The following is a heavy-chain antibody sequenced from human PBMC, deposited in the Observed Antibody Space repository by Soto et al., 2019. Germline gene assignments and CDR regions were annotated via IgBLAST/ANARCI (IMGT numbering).Heavy chain of an antibody. V-gene: IGHV4-31*03. J-gene: IGHJ6*02. CDR1: GGSISSGGYY. CDR3: ARALRSPKRSNYDMDV. Sequence: QVQLQESGPGLVKPSQTLSLTCTVSGGSISSGGYYWSWIRQHPGKGLEWIGYIYYSGSTYYNPSPTPRISISVDTYKTKCSLKLSSGSAAGTAVYYCARALRSPKRSNYDMDVWGQGTTVTVSS. D-gene: IGHD6-13*01. CDR2: IYYSGST.